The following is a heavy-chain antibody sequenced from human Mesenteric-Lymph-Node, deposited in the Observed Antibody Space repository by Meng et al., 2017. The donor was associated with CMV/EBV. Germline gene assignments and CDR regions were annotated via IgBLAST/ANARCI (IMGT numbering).Heavy chain of an antibody. D-gene: IGHD4/OR15-4a*01. Sequence: SLTCTVSGGSISRSGYYCGWLRPPPGKRLEWIGRIYYSGPTYYNPSLKSRVTISIDTSKNQFSLTLNSVTAADTAVYYSYGGNFQFDPWGQGTLVTVSS. CDR1: GGSISRSGYY. J-gene: IGHJ5*02. V-gene: IGHV4-39*01. CDR3: YGGNFQFDP. CDR2: IYYSGPT.